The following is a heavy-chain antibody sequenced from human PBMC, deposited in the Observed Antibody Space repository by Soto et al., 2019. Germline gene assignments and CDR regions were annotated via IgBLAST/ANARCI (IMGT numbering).Heavy chain of an antibody. CDR3: PKDPSPGAGQYSLRPTPADY. Sequence: GGSLRLSCAASGFAFSSYAMSWVRQAPGKGLEWVSAISGSGGSTYYADSVKGRFTISRDNSKNTLYLQMNSLRAEDTAVYYSPKDPSPGAGQYSLRPTPADYWPQGTLVNVS. J-gene: IGHJ4*02. CDR1: GFAFSSYA. V-gene: IGHV3-23*01. D-gene: IGHD6-13*01. CDR2: ISGSGGST.